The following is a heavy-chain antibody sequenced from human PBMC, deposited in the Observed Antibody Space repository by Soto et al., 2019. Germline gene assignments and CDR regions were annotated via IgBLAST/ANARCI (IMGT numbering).Heavy chain of an antibody. Sequence: EVQLVESGGDLVQPGGSLRLSCAASGFTVSSNYMSWVRQAPGKGLEWISIIYSAGNTYYADSVKGRFTISRDNSKNTQYLQMNSLGAEDTAVYYCARDFVVGGPTINYYYGMDVWGQGTTVTVSS. D-gene: IGHD1-26*01. CDR3: ARDFVVGGPTINYYYGMDV. V-gene: IGHV3-66*01. CDR2: IYSAGNT. J-gene: IGHJ6*02. CDR1: GFTVSSNY.